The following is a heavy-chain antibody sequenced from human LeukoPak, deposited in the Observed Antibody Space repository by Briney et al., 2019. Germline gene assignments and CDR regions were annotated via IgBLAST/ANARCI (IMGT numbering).Heavy chain of an antibody. CDR2: MRYDGSNT. Sequence: PGGSLRLSCAASGFTFSNYGMHWVRQAPGKGLEWLAFMRYDGSNTHYADSVKGRLTISRDNAKNSLYLQMNSLRAEDTALYYCAKERYDGSGAAYDNWGQGTLVTVSS. CDR1: GFTFSNYG. D-gene: IGHD3-10*01. J-gene: IGHJ4*02. V-gene: IGHV3-30*02. CDR3: AKERYDGSGAAYDN.